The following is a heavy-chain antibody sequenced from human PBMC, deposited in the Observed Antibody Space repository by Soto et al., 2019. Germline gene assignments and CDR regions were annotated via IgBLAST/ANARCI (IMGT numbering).Heavy chain of an antibody. CDR2: ISAYNGNT. Sequence: QVKLVQSGTEVKKPGASMKVSCKASGYSFATSGISWVRQAPGQGLEWMGWISAYNGNTNYDQKLQDRIIMTTDTSTSTAYLELRSLRSDDTAVYYCARAGQYYDSSGYADSGQGTLVTVSS. CDR3: ARAGQYYDSSGYAD. D-gene: IGHD3-22*01. J-gene: IGHJ4*02. CDR1: GYSFATSG. V-gene: IGHV1-18*01.